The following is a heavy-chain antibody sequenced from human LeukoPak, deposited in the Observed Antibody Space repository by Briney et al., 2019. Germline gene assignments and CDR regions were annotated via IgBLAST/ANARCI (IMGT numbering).Heavy chain of an antibody. CDR3: ARETMSPHDY. CDR2: ISSSSSYM. V-gene: IGHV3-21*01. CDR1: GFTFSSYS. J-gene: IGHJ4*02. D-gene: IGHD3-22*01. Sequence: PGGSLRLSCAASGFTFSSYSMNWVRQAPGKGLEWVSSISSSSSYMYYADSVKGRFTISRDNAKNSLYLQMNSLRAEDTAVYYCARETMSPHDYWGQGTLVTVSS.